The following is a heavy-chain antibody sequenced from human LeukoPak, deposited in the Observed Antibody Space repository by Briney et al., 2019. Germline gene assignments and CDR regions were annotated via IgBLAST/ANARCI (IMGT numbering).Heavy chain of an antibody. CDR3: ASQYSSGWYYFDS. J-gene: IGHJ4*02. V-gene: IGHV4-59*08. D-gene: IGHD6-19*01. CDR1: GGSISSYY. Sequence: PSETLSLTCTVSGGSISSYYWSLIRQPPGKGLEWIGYIYYSGSTNYNPSLKSRVTISVDTSKNQFSLKLSSVTAADTAVYYCASQYSSGWYYFDSWGQGTLVTVSS. CDR2: IYYSGST.